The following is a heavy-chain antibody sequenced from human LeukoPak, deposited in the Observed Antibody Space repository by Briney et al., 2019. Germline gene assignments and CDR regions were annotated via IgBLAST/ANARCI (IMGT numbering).Heavy chain of an antibody. V-gene: IGHV4-39*07. J-gene: IGHJ4*02. Sequence: SETLSLTCTVSGDSFSSSTYYWGWIRQPPGKGLEWIGCINYSGSTYYHPTLKSRVTISLDMSKNQFSLKLCSLTAADTAVYYCARDRLGIRGGAITDYWGQGTLVTVSS. CDR3: ARDRLGIRGGAITDY. D-gene: IGHD1-26*01. CDR1: GDSFSSSTYY. CDR2: INYSGST.